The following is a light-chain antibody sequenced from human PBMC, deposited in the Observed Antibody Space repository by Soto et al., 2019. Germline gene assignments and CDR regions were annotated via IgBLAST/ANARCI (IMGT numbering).Light chain of an antibody. CDR3: QSYDSSLSGWV. CDR1: SSNIGANYD. J-gene: IGLJ3*02. V-gene: IGLV1-40*01. Sequence: QSVLTQPPSVSGAPGQRVTISCTGSSSNIGANYDVQWYQQLPGTAPKLLIYANNDRPSGVPNRFSGSKSGASASLAITGLQADDEADYYCQSYDSSLSGWVFGGGTKLTVL. CDR2: ANN.